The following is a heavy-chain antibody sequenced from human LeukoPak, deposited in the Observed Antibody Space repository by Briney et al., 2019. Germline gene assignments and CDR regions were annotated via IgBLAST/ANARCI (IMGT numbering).Heavy chain of an antibody. CDR2: ISDSGANK. D-gene: IGHD1-26*01. Sequence: PVGSLRLSCAASGFTFSTYAMTWVRQAPGKGLEWVSLISDSGANKHYADSVKGRFTISRDNSKNTLSLQMNSLRAEDTAVYYCAKDVRVGGGGMDVWGQGTPVTVSS. V-gene: IGHV3-23*01. J-gene: IGHJ6*02. CDR3: AKDVRVGGGGMDV. CDR1: GFTFSTYA.